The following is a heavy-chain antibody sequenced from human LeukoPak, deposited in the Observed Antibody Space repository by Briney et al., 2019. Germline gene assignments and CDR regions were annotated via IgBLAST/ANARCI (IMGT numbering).Heavy chain of an antibody. CDR1: GYTFTGYY. CDR2: INPNSGGT. Sequence: ASVKVSCMASGYTFTGYYMHWVRQAPGQGLEWMGWINPNSGGTNYAQKFQGRVTMTRDTSISTAYMGPSRMRSDDTAVYYCAIPYYGSGCSDYWGEGTLVTVSP. J-gene: IGHJ4*02. V-gene: IGHV1-2*02. D-gene: IGHD3-10*01. CDR3: AIPYYGSGCSDY.